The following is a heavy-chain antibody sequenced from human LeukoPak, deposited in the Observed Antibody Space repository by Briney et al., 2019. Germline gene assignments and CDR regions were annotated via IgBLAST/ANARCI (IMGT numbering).Heavy chain of an antibody. V-gene: IGHV5-51*01. CDR1: GYSFTSHW. D-gene: IGHD1-1*01. CDR2: IYPGDSDT. J-gene: IGHJ4*02. CDR3: ARCSLAGGMSYVGY. Sequence: PGESLKISCKGSGYSFTSHWIGWVRQMPGKGLEWMGIIYPGDSDTRYRPSFQGQVTISADKSISTAYLQWSSLLASDTAIYYCARCSLAGGMSYVGYWGQGTLVTVSS.